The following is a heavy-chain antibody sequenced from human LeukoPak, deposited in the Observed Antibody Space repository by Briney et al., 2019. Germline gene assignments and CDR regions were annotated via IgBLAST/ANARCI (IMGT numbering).Heavy chain of an antibody. CDR2: ISGNSGTI. Sequence: PGGSLRLSCAASGFVFGSYTMNWVRQAPGKGLEWISYISGNSGTIYYANSVKGRFTISRDNAKNSLYLQMNSLRVEDTAVYYCARGIAADGRGFWGQGTLVTVSS. D-gene: IGHD6-13*01. V-gene: IGHV3-48*01. CDR1: GFVFGSYT. CDR3: ARGIAADGRGF. J-gene: IGHJ4*02.